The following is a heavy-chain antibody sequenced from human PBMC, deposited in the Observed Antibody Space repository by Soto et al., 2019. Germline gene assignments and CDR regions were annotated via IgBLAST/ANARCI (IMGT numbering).Heavy chain of an antibody. CDR2: INAGNGNT. J-gene: IGHJ5*02. Sequence: ASVKVSCKASGYTFTSYAMHWVRQAPGQRLEWMGWINAGNGNTKYSQKFQGRVTITRDTSASTAYMELSSLRSEDTAVYYCASLSMTTQPPTNWFDPSGQGPLVTVSS. D-gene: IGHD4-17*01. V-gene: IGHV1-3*01. CDR3: ASLSMTTQPPTNWFDP. CDR1: GYTFTSYA.